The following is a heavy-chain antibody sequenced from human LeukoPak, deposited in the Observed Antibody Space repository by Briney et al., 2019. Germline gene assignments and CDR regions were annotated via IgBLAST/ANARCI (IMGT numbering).Heavy chain of an antibody. D-gene: IGHD1-26*01. Sequence: SETLSLTCTVSGYSISSGYYWGWIRQPPGKGLEWIGSIYHSGSTYYNPSLKSRVTISVDTSKNQFSLKLSSVTAADTAVYYCARQGSSGIGYYFDYWGQGTLATVSS. J-gene: IGHJ4*02. CDR2: IYHSGST. V-gene: IGHV4-38-2*02. CDR1: GYSISSGYY. CDR3: ARQGSSGIGYYFDY.